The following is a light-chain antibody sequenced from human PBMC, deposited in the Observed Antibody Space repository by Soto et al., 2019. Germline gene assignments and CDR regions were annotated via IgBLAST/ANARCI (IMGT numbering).Light chain of an antibody. Sequence: SVLTQPASVSWSPGQSIASACTGTRSDVGAYNYVSWYQQHPGKAPKLMISEVTNRPSGVSDRFSGSKSGNTASLTISGLQAEDEADYYCSSFTSRFTFVFGTGTKVTV. CDR1: RSDVGAYNY. CDR3: SSFTSRFTFV. V-gene: IGLV2-14*01. CDR2: EVT. J-gene: IGLJ1*01.